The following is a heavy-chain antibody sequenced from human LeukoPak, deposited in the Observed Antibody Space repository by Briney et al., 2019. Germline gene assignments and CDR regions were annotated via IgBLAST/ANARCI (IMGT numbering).Heavy chain of an antibody. V-gene: IGHV4-59*08. CDR2: IYYSGST. D-gene: IGHD6-19*01. Sequence: TSETLSLTCTVSGGSISDYYWSWIRQSPGKGLEWIGYIYYSGSTNYNPSLKSRVTISVDTSKSRFSLKLSSVTAADTAVYYCARHSSASRGWFDPWGQGTLVTVSS. CDR3: ARHSSASRGWFDP. CDR1: GGSISDYY. J-gene: IGHJ5*02.